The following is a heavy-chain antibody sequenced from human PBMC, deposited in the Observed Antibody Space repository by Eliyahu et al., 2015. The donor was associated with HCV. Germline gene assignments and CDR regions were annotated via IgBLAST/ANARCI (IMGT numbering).Heavy chain of an antibody. J-gene: IGHJ3*02. V-gene: IGHV4-39*01. D-gene: IGHD3-9*01. CDR2: NHFCGGT. CDR3: ARLPTRYYDILTGYWTNAFDI. CDR1: GGSISSSSYY. Sequence: QLQLQESGPGLVKPSETLSPTCTVSGGSISSSSYYWGWIRQPPGKGLEWIWGNHFCGGTLYNPSLKSRVTISVDTSKNQFSLKLSSVTAADTAVYYCARLPTRYYDILTGYWTNAFDIWGQGTMVTVSS.